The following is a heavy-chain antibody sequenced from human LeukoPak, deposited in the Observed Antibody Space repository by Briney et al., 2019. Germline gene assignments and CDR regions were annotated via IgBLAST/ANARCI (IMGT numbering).Heavy chain of an antibody. J-gene: IGHJ4*02. D-gene: IGHD2/OR15-2a*01. CDR2: IKEDGSEK. CDR3: ATGGRRYYAD. CDR1: GFMFSSNT. Sequence: GGSLRLSCVVSGFMFSSNTMTWVRQAPGKGLEWVANIKEDGSEKHYVDSVKGRSTISRDNAKDSLYLQMNSLRAEDTAVYYCATGGRRYYADWGQGTLVTVSS. V-gene: IGHV3-7*01.